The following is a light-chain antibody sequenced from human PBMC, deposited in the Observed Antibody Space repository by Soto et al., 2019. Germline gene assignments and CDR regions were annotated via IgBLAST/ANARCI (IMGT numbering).Light chain of an antibody. Sequence: QSALTQPASVSGSPGQSITISCTGTSSDVGGYNYVSWYQQHPGKAPKLMIYEVSNRPSGVSNRFSGSKSGNTASLTVSGLQSEDEADYYCSAHGGSKIFGGGTKLTVL. CDR1: SSDVGGYNY. CDR3: SAHGGSKI. J-gene: IGLJ2*01. V-gene: IGLV2-14*01. CDR2: EVS.